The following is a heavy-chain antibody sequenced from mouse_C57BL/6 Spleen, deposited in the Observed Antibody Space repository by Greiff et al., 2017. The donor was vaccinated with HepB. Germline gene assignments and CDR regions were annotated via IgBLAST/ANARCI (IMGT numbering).Heavy chain of an antibody. V-gene: IGHV1-22*01. CDR1: GYTFTDYN. CDR2: INPNNGGT. D-gene: IGHD2-2*01. Sequence: VQLQQSGPELVKPGASVKMSCKASGYTFTDYNMHWVKQSHGKSLEWIGYINPNNGGTSYNQKFKGKATLTVNKSSSTAYMELRSLTSADSAVYYCLLWLRREYFDVWGTGTTVTVSS. J-gene: IGHJ1*03. CDR3: LLWLRREYFDV.